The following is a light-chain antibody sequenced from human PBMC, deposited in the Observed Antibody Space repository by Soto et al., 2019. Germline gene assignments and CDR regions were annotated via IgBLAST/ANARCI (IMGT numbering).Light chain of an antibody. CDR2: EGS. CDR3: CSYAGSRTVV. Sequence: QSVLTQPASVSGSPGQSITISCTGTSSDVGSYNLVSWYQQHPGKAPKLMIYEGSKRPSGVSNRFSGSKSGNTASLTISWLQAEDEADYYCCSYAGSRTVVFGGGTKLTVL. V-gene: IGLV2-23*01. CDR1: SSDVGSYNL. J-gene: IGLJ2*01.